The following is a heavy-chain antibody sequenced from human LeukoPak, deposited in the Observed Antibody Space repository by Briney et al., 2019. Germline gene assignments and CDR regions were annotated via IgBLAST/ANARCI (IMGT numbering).Heavy chain of an antibody. J-gene: IGHJ4*02. Sequence: PSETLSLTCTVSGGSISSSSYYWGWSRQPPGKGLEWSGNIYYDTSTYYNPSLKSRVTISVDTSKNQFSLKLNSVTAADTAVYYCARTGKTLLNYDFDYWGQGTLVTVSS. CDR2: IYYDTST. CDR1: GGSISSSSYY. V-gene: IGHV4-39*07. D-gene: IGHD1-7*01. CDR3: ARTGKTLLNYDFDY.